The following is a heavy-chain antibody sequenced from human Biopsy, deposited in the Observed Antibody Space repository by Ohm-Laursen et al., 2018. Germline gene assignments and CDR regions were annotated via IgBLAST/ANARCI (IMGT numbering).Heavy chain of an antibody. Sequence: SVKVSCKASGGTFSSYIFAWVRQAPGQRPEWMGDVMPFFGTAQYAPKLQGRVSMTANKTTYTAYMELTSLTSEDTAVYFCARHYYDTSGYNWFDPWGQGTLVTVSS. V-gene: IGHV1-69*06. CDR1: GGTFSSYI. CDR2: VMPFFGTA. D-gene: IGHD3-22*01. CDR3: ARHYYDTSGYNWFDP. J-gene: IGHJ5*02.